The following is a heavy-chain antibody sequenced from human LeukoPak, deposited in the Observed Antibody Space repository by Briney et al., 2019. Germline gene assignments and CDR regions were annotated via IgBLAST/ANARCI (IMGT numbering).Heavy chain of an antibody. CDR2: IYYSGST. J-gene: IGHJ4*02. CDR1: GGSISSYY. D-gene: IGHD3-22*01. V-gene: IGHV4-59*01. CDR3: ARADTYYYDSIPKHKYRGPYYFDY. Sequence: SETLSLTCTVSGGSISSYYWSWIRQPPGKGLEWIGYIYYSGSTNYNPSLKSRVTISVDTSKNQFSLKLSSVTAADTAVYYCARADTYYYDSIPKHKYRGPYYFDYWGQGTLVTVSS.